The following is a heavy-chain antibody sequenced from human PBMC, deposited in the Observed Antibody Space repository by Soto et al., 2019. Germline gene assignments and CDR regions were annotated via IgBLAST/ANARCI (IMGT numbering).Heavy chain of an antibody. CDR2: IFCSGAL. CDR3: ARAPETPSISGVALPYFFDS. CDR1: GGSISSDSSY. Sequence: VQLQESGPGLVKPSQTLSLTCTVSGGSISSDSSYWSWIRQRPGMGLEWIGYIFCSGALYYTPSLRGRVMILADTSKNHFTLRLSSVTAADTAVYYCARAPETPSISGVALPYFFDSWGQGTQVTVSS. V-gene: IGHV4-31*03. J-gene: IGHJ4*02. D-gene: IGHD3-3*01.